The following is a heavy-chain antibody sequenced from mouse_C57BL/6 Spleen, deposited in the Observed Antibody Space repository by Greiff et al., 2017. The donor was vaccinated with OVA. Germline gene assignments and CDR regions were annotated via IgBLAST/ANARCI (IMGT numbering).Heavy chain of an antibody. Sequence: EVQRVESGGGLVKPGGSLKLSCAASGFTFSSYTMSWVRQTPEKRLEWVATISGGGGNTYYPDSVKGRFTISRANAKNTLYLQMSSLMSEDTALYYCSRRVGYYFFDYWGQGTTLTVSS. CDR3: SRRVGYYFFDY. D-gene: IGHD2-3*01. CDR1: GFTFSSYT. V-gene: IGHV5-9*01. J-gene: IGHJ2*01. CDR2: ISGGGGNT.